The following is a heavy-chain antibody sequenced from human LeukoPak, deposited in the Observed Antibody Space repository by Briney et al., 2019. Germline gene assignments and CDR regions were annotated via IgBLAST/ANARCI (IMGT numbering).Heavy chain of an antibody. CDR1: GFTVSSCY. V-gene: IGHV3-53*01. CDR3: AKGCSATCYSTYQH. Sequence: GGSLRLSCAASGFTVSSCYMSWVRQAPGKGLEWVSVLYSDGSTYYADSVKGRFTISRDNSRNTLFLQMNSLRAEDTAVYYCAKGCSATCYSTYQHWGQGTLVTVSS. J-gene: IGHJ1*01. CDR2: LYSDGST. D-gene: IGHD2-2*02.